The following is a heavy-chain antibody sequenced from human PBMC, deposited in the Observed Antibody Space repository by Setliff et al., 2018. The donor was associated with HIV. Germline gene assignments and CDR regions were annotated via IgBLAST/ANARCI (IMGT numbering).Heavy chain of an antibody. Sequence: SETLSLTCTVSGGSISSNSYYWGWIRQPPGKGLEWIGSIFYSGSSHHNPSLQSRITISVDTSKNQFSLKLSSVTAADTAVYWCVREDSRYHYFDRWGQGTPVTVS. CDR3: VREDSRYHYFDR. V-gene: IGHV4-39*02. CDR2: IFYSGSS. J-gene: IGHJ4*02. D-gene: IGHD3-22*01. CDR1: GGSISSNSYY.